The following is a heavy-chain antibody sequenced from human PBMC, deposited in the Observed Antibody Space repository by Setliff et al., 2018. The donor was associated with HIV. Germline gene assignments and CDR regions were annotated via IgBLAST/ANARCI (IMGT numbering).Heavy chain of an antibody. V-gene: IGHV4-59*11. J-gene: IGHJ3*02. CDR3: ARGRINYSSAWYVDHDAFDI. CDR1: GDSISSHC. Sequence: KPSETLSLTCTVSGDSISSHCWSWIRQPPGKGLEWIGSVYYSGSANYNPSLKSRVTISVDTSKNQFSLRLSSVTAADTAVYYCARGRINYSSAWYVDHDAFDIWGQGTMVTVSS. CDR2: VYYSGSA. D-gene: IGHD6-19*01.